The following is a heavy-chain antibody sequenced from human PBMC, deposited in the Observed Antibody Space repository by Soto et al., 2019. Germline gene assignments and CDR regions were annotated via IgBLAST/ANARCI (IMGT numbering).Heavy chain of an antibody. V-gene: IGHV1-46*01. CDR3: ATYTTESDYYDSSGYVYAFDM. CDR1: GYTFTSYY. D-gene: IGHD3-22*01. J-gene: IGHJ3*02. CDR2: INPSGGST. Sequence: ASVKVSCKATGYTFTSYYMHWVRQAPGQGLEWMGIINPSGGSTSYAQKLQGRVTMTRDTSTSTVYMELSSLRSEDTAVYYCATYTTESDYYDSSGYVYAFDMWGQGTSFTFSS.